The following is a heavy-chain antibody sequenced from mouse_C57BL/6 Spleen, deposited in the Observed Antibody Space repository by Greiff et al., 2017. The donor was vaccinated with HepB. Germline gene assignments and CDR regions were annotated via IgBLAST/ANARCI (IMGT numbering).Heavy chain of an antibody. D-gene: IGHD2-1*01. Sequence: VQLQHSGPELVKPGASVKISCKASGYSFTGYYMNWVKQSPEKSLEWIGEINPSTGGTTYNQKFKAKATLTVDKSSSTAYMQLKSLTSEDSAVYYCARSEGNYYAMDYWGQGTSVTVSS. CDR1: GYSFTGYY. CDR2: INPSTGGT. CDR3: ARSEGNYYAMDY. J-gene: IGHJ4*01. V-gene: IGHV1-42*01.